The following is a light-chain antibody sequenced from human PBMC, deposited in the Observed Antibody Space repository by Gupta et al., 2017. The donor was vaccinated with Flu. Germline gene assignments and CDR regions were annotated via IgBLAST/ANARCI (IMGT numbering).Light chain of an antibody. CDR3: QKYGTSPLT. Sequence: EIVLTQSPGILSLSPGERATLSCRASQSIGSSYLAWYQQTPGQAPSLLIYGASSRATGIPDRFSGSGSGTDFTLTISRLEPEDFAVYFCQKYGTSPLTFGGGTKVEI. J-gene: IGKJ4*01. CDR1: QSIGSSY. CDR2: GAS. V-gene: IGKV3-20*01.